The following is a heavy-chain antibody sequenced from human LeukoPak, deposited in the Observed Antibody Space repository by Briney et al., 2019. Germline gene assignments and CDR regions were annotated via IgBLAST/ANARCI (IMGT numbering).Heavy chain of an antibody. CDR1: GFTFSSYA. V-gene: IGHV3-23*01. J-gene: IGHJ4*02. Sequence: GGSLRLSCAASGFTFSSYAMSWVRQAPGKGLEWVSAISGSGGSTYYADSVKGRFTISRDNSKHTLYLQMNSLRAEDTAVHYCAKDLSYGLNYFDYWGQGTLVTVSP. CDR2: ISGSGGST. D-gene: IGHD5-18*01. CDR3: AKDLSYGLNYFDY.